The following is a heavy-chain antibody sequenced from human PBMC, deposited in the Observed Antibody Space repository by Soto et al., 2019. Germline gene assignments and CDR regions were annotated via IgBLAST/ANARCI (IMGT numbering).Heavy chain of an antibody. Sequence: EVQLLESGGGLVQPGGSLRLSCAASGFTFSTYAMSWVRQAPGKGLEWVSTITTSGGNTYYEDSVQGRFTISRDNSQNTLYLQMNSLRAEDTAVYYCAGRYCTNGVCYTNYYYYVDVWGKGTTVTVSS. V-gene: IGHV3-23*01. J-gene: IGHJ6*03. CDR1: GFTFSTYA. CDR2: ITTSGGNT. D-gene: IGHD2-8*01. CDR3: AGRYCTNGVCYTNYYYYVDV.